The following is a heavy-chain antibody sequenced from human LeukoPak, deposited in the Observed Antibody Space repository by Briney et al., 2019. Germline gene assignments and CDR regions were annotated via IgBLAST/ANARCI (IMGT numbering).Heavy chain of an antibody. D-gene: IGHD3-22*01. CDR1: GFTYSSYA. V-gene: IGHV3-23*01. CDR2: ISGSGGST. Sequence: PGGSLRLSCAASGFTYSSYAMSWVRQAPGKGLEWVSVISGSGGSTYYADSVKGRFTTSRDNSKNTLYLQMNSLRAEDTAVYYCARLPITMIVVLSNPYFDYWGQGTLVTVSS. J-gene: IGHJ4*02. CDR3: ARLPITMIVVLSNPYFDY.